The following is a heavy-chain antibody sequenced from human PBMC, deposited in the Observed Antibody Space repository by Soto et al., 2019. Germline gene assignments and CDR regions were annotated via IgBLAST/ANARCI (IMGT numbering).Heavy chain of an antibody. CDR1: GGSISSYY. D-gene: IGHD3-22*01. CDR3: ARLTYYYDSSGYFTLGGWFDP. Sequence: QVQLQESGPGLVKPSETLSLTCTVSGGSISSYYWSWIRQPPGKGLEWIGYIYYSGSTNYNPSLKSRVTISVDTSKNRFSLKLSSVTAADTAVYYCARLTYYYDSSGYFTLGGWFDPWGQGTLVTVSS. CDR2: IYYSGST. V-gene: IGHV4-59*01. J-gene: IGHJ5*02.